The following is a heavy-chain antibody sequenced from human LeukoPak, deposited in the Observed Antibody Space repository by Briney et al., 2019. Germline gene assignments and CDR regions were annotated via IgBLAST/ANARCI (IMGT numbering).Heavy chain of an antibody. V-gene: IGHV3-66*02. CDR1: GFTVSSNY. D-gene: IGHD6-19*01. J-gene: IGHJ6*02. CDR2: IYSGGST. Sequence: GGSLRLSCAASGFTVSSNYMSWVRQAPGKGLEWVSDIYSGGSTYYADSVKGRFTISRDNSKNTLYLQMNSLRAEDTAVYYCARATVAGVGSYYYYGMDVWGQGTTVTVSS. CDR3: ARATVAGVGSYYYYGMDV.